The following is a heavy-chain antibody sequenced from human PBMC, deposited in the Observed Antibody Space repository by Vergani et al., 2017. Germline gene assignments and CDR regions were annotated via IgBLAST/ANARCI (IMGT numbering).Heavy chain of an antibody. CDR2: MYHSGST. CDR3: ARDEYCGGDCSSYFEY. D-gene: IGHD2-21*01. V-gene: IGHV4-59*12. J-gene: IGHJ4*02. CDR1: GGSMSGYY. Sequence: QVRLQESGPGLVKPSETLSLTCSVSGGSMSGYYWSWIRQPPGKELEWIGYMYHSGSTNYNPSLETRVTISGDTSKNQFSLKLRSVTAADTAVFYCARDEYCGGDCSSYFEYWGQGILVTVSS.